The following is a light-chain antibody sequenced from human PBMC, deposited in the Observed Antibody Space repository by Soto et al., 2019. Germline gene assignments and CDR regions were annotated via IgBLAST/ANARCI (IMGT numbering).Light chain of an antibody. V-gene: IGKV1-9*01. J-gene: IGKJ4*01. Sequence: DILLTQSPSFLSSSVGDRVTITCRASQGISNYLAWYQQKAGKAPKLLIHTASTLQNGVPSRFSGSGSGTEFTLTISSLQPEDLATYYCQHRHSYPLTFGGGTKVEIK. CDR3: QHRHSYPLT. CDR1: QGISNY. CDR2: TAS.